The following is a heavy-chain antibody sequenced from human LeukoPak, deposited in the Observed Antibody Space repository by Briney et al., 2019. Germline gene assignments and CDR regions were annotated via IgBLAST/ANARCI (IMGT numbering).Heavy chain of an antibody. J-gene: IGHJ4*02. CDR1: GFTFSTYG. V-gene: IGHV3-23*01. Sequence: GGSLRLSCAASGFTFSTYGMSWVRQAPGKGLEWVSVISGSGGSTYYADSVKGRFTISRDNSKNTLYLQMSSLRAEDTAVYYCAKDYVVGSIDYWGQGTLVTVSS. CDR2: ISGSGGST. D-gene: IGHD2-21*01. CDR3: AKDYVVGSIDY.